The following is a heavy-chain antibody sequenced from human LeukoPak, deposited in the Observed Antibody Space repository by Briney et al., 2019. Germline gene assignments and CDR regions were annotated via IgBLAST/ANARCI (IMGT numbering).Heavy chain of an antibody. Sequence: GASLRLSCAASGFTFSNFWMTWVRQAPGKGLEWVAIIKQDGSQKYHVDSVKGRFTISRDNSKNSLYLQMNSLRTEDTALYYCAKDLGNGYYDFWSGYYTADRRDYWGQGTLVTVSS. CDR1: GFTFSNFW. J-gene: IGHJ4*02. CDR2: IKQDGSQK. CDR3: AKDLGNGYYDFWSGYYTADRRDY. D-gene: IGHD3-3*01. V-gene: IGHV3-7*05.